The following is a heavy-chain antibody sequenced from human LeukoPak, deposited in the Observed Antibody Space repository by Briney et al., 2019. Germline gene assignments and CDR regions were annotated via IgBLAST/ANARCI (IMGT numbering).Heavy chain of an antibody. D-gene: IGHD2-21*01. CDR1: GFTFSNYA. CDR3: AKAGGDAYYYYYMDV. V-gene: IGHV3-23*01. J-gene: IGHJ6*03. CDR2: IGGGGGST. Sequence: GGSLRLSCAASGFTFSNYAMNWVRQAPGKGLEWVSGIGGGGGSTYYADSVRGRFTVSRDNSKNTLYLQMNSLRAEDTAVYYCAKAGGDAYYYYYMDVWRKGTTVTVSS.